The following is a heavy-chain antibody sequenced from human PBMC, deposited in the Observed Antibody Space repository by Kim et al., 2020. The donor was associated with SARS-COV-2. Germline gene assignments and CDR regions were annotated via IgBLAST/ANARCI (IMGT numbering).Heavy chain of an antibody. Sequence: SQTLSLTCAISGDSVSSNSAAWNWIRQSPSRGLEWLGRTYYRSKWYNDYAVSVKSRITINPDTSKNQFSLQLNSVTPEDTAVYYCARDGAAAGTERFVFGYYGMDVWGQGTTVTVSS. D-gene: IGHD6-13*01. CDR3: ARDGAAAGTERFVFGYYGMDV. CDR1: GDSVSSNSAA. J-gene: IGHJ6*02. CDR2: TYYRSKWYN. V-gene: IGHV6-1*01.